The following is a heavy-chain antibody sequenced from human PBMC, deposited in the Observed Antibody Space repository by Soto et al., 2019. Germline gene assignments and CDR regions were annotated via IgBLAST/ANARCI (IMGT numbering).Heavy chain of an antibody. V-gene: IGHV2-5*01. D-gene: IGHD2-21*02. CDR3: AQGRDSSWDFDY. CDR2: IYWNDDK. J-gene: IGHJ4*02. Sequence: SGPTLVNPTQTLTLTCTFSGFSLSTSGVGVGWIRQPPGKALEWLALIYWNDDKRYSPSLKSRLTITKDNSKNQVVLTMTNMDPVDTATYYCAQGRDSSWDFDYWGQGTLVTVSS. CDR1: GFSLSTSGVG.